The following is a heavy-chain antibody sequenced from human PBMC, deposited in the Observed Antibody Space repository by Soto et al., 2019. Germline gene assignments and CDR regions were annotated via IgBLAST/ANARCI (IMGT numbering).Heavy chain of an antibody. CDR3: ARDRHYYDSSGYSHAFDI. V-gene: IGHV3-7*03. J-gene: IGHJ3*02. CDR1: GFTFSSYW. Sequence: SGGSLRLSCAASGFTFSSYWMSWVRQAPGKGLEWVANIKQDGSEKYYVDSVKGRFTISRDNAKNSLYLQMNSLRAEDTAVYYCARDRHYYDSSGYSHAFDIWGQGTMVTVSS. D-gene: IGHD3-22*01. CDR2: IKQDGSEK.